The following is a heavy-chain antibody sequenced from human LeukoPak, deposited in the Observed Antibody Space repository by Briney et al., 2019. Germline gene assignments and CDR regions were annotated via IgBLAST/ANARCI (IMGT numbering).Heavy chain of an antibody. V-gene: IGHV3-7*01. D-gene: IGHD2-2*02. CDR1: GFTFNSYW. J-gene: IGHJ4*02. CDR2: IKKDGSEK. Sequence: GSLRLSCAASGFTFNSYWMSWVRQAPGKGLEWVANIKKDGSEKYYVDSVKGRFTISRDNAKNSLYLQMNSLRAEDTAVYYCARAVSSSTSCYMNYWGQGTLVTVSS. CDR3: ARAVSSSTSCYMNY.